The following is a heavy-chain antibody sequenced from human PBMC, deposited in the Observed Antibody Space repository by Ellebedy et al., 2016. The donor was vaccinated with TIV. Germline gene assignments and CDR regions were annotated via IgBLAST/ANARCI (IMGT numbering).Heavy chain of an antibody. CDR1: GGSISDSNW. CDR2: ISQGGGT. J-gene: IGHJ5*02. Sequence: SETLSLXCTVSGGSISDSNWWHWVRQSPEKGLEWIGEISQGGGTTYNPSLKSRVSMSVDKSKNQYSLHLSSVTTADTAVYYCARGSSTYSSFDTWGQGTLVTVSS. V-gene: IGHV4-4*02. D-gene: IGHD4-11*01. CDR3: ARGSSTYSSFDT.